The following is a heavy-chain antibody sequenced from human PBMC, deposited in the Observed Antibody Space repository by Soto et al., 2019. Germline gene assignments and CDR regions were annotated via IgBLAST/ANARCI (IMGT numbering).Heavy chain of an antibody. CDR2: IMNSGAGT. D-gene: IGHD1-1*01. CDR1: GFPFSTYA. J-gene: IGHJ5*02. Sequence: GGSLRLSCAASGFPFSTYAMSWVRQAPGKGLEWVSTIMNSGAGTYYPDSMMGRFTIARDNSKNTVYLQMNSLRAEDTAVYYWDKDLDANVYNTDPCALGTLVTVSS. CDR3: DKDLDANVYNTDP. V-gene: IGHV3-23*01.